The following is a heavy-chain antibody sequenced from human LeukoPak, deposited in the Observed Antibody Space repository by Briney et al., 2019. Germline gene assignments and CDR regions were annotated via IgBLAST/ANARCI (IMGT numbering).Heavy chain of an antibody. CDR2: IRYDGSNK. D-gene: IGHD1-14*01. CDR1: GFTFRSHG. V-gene: IGHV3-30*02. Sequence: PGGSLRLSCAASGFTFRSHGMHWVRQAPGKGLEWVAFIRYDGSNKYYADSVRGRFSISRDNSKDTLYLQMNSLRGEDTAVYYCVEGAGATDYYYYMDVWGKGTTVTVSS. J-gene: IGHJ6*03. CDR3: VEGAGATDYYYYMDV.